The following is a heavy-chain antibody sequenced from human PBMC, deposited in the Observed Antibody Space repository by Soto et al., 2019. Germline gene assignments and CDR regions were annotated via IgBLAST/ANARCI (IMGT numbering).Heavy chain of an antibody. CDR1: GGSVSSYS. D-gene: IGHD5-18*01. CDR3: ASSPPAMVAPNI. J-gene: IGHJ4*02. Sequence: KPSETLSLTCTVSGGSVSSYSWTWVRQPPGKGLEWIGYVYYSGSTHYNPSLKSRVTISLDTSKNQFSLKLTSVTAADTAMYFCASSPPAMVAPNIWGQGTLVTGSS. CDR2: VYYSGST. V-gene: IGHV4-59*02.